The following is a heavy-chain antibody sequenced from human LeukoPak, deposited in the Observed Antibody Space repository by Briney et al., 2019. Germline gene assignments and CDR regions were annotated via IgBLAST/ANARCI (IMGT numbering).Heavy chain of an antibody. Sequence: RASVKVSCKASGYTFTSYYMHWVRQAPGQGLEWMGIINPSGGRTSYAQRFQGRVTMTRDTSTSTVYMELSSLRSEDTAVYYCARGPQILYDAFDIWGQGTMVTVSS. CDR1: GYTFTSYY. V-gene: IGHV1-46*01. CDR2: INPSGGRT. CDR3: ARGPQILYDAFDI. D-gene: IGHD2-15*01. J-gene: IGHJ3*02.